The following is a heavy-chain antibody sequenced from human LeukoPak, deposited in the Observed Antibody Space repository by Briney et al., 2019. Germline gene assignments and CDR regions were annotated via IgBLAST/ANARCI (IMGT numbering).Heavy chain of an antibody. CDR1: GLTVNRNY. CDR2: IYDNGYT. V-gene: IGHV3-53*01. Sequence: GGSLRLSCAVSGLTVNRNYMSWVRQTPGQGLEWVSVIYDNGYTYYADSVMGRFTISRDDAKSTLYLQMNSLRVEDTAVYYCTRDSYDFDSNGSVDIWGQGTMVTVSS. J-gene: IGHJ3*02. CDR3: TRDSYDFDSNGSVDI. D-gene: IGHD3-22*01.